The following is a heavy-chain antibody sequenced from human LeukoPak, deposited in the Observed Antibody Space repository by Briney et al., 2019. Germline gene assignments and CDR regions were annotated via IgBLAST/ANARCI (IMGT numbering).Heavy chain of an antibody. Sequence: ASVKVSCKASGYTFTGYYMHWVRQAPGQGLEWMGWINPNSGGTNYAQKFQGRVTMTRDTSISTAYMELSRLRSDDTAVYYCARGFIPYSYGSFDYWGQGTLVTVSS. CDR3: ARGFIPYSYGSFDY. CDR2: INPNSGGT. D-gene: IGHD5-18*01. J-gene: IGHJ4*02. CDR1: GYTFTGYY. V-gene: IGHV1-2*02.